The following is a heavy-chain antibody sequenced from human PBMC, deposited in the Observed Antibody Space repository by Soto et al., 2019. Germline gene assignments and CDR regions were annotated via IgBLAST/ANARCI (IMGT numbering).Heavy chain of an antibody. CDR3: TRDGEIATIWWFDP. CDR2: IRSKAYGGTT. CDR1: GFTFGDYA. Sequence: EVQLVESGGGLVQPGRSLRLSCTASGFTFGDYAMSWVRQAPGKGLEWVGFIRSKAYGGTTEYAASVKGRFTISRDDSKSIAYLQMNILKTEDTAVYYCTRDGEIATIWWFDPWGQGTLVTVSS. V-gene: IGHV3-49*04. J-gene: IGHJ5*02. D-gene: IGHD2-21*01.